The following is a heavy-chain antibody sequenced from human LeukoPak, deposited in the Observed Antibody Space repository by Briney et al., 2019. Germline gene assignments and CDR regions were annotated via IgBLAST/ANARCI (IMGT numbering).Heavy chain of an antibody. V-gene: IGHV3-15*01. Sequence: GGSLRLSCAASGFTFSNAWMSWVRQAPGKGLEWVGRIKSKTDGGTTDYAAPVKGRFTISRDDSKNTPYLQMNSLKTEDTAVYYCTTEGSLAYSSSWYGDLDAFDIWGQGTMVTVSS. CDR2: IKSKTDGGTT. D-gene: IGHD6-13*01. CDR3: TTEGSLAYSSSWYGDLDAFDI. CDR1: GFTFSNAW. J-gene: IGHJ3*02.